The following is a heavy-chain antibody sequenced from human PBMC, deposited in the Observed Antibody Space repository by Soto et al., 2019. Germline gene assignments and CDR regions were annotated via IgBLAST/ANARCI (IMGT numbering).Heavy chain of an antibody. CDR1: GFTFSSYW. CDR2: INSDGSST. J-gene: IGHJ3*02. CDR3: ARDSDTAEAFDI. V-gene: IGHV3-74*01. Sequence: GGSLRLSCAASGFTFSSYWMHWVRQAPGKGLVWVSRINSDGSSTSYADSVKGRFTISRDNAKNTLYLQMNSLRSEDTAVYYCARDSDTAEAFDIWGQGTMVTVSS.